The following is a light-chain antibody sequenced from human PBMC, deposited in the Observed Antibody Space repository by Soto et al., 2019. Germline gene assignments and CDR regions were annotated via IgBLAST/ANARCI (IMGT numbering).Light chain of an antibody. CDR2: KAS. CDR3: QHFNSYPWT. J-gene: IGKJ1*01. V-gene: IGKV1-5*03. Sequence: DIQMTHSPSSLSASVGDRVTITCRASQSISSYLNWYQQKPGKAPKLLINKASSLESGVPSRFSGSGSGTEFTLTISSLQPDAFATYYCQHFNSYPWTFGQGTKVDI. CDR1: QSISSY.